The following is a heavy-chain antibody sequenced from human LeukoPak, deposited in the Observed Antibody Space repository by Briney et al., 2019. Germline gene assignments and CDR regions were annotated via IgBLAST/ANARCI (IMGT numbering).Heavy chain of an antibody. V-gene: IGHV4-4*07. D-gene: IGHD3-10*01. CDR1: GRSIRSVY. J-gene: IGHJ5*02. CDR2: IYATDLT. CDR3: ARGFGSGTSPIDL. Sequence: PSETLSLTCTVSGRSIRSVYWNWIRQSAGKGLEWIGRIYATDLTNYTPSLKSRVTLSVDMSKNDLSLTLKSVTAADTAVYYCARGFGSGTSPIDLWGQGALVTVSS.